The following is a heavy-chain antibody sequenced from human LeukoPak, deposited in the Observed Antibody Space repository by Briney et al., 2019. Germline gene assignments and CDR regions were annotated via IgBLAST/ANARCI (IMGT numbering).Heavy chain of an antibody. D-gene: IGHD2-15*01. CDR3: ARRGIYCSGGSCYHFDY. CDR1: GDSISSNNW. J-gene: IGHJ4*02. CDR2: IYHTGST. Sequence: SGTLSLTCAVSGDSISSNNWWTWVRQPPGQGLEWIGEIYHTGSTNYNPSLKSRVTISVDTSKNQFSLKLSSVTAADTAVYYCARRGIYCSGGSCYHFDYWGQGTLVTVSS. V-gene: IGHV4-4*02.